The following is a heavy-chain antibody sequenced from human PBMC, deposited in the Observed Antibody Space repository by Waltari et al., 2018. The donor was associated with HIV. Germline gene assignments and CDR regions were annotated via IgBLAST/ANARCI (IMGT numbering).Heavy chain of an antibody. J-gene: IGHJ4*02. CDR2: IRSKANSYAT. V-gene: IGHV3-73*01. Sequence: EVQLVESGGGLVQPGGYLNLSCAASGFTFRASAMHWVRQASGKGLEWVGRIRSKANSYATAYAASVKGRFTISRDDSKNTAYLQMNSLKTEDTAVYYCTARYGSGSYHFDYWGQGTLVTVSS. CDR1: GFTFRASA. CDR3: TARYGSGSYHFDY. D-gene: IGHD3-10*01.